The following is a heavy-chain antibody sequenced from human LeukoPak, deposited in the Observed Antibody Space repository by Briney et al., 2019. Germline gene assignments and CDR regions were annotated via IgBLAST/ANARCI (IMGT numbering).Heavy chain of an antibody. Sequence: SSETLSLTCAVYGGSFSGYYWSWIRQPPGKGLEWIGEINHSGSTNYNPSLKSRVTILRDTSKNQFSLKLSSLTAADTAVYYCARGGDSWFYWGQGTLVTASS. D-gene: IGHD6-13*01. CDR1: GGSFSGYY. J-gene: IGHJ4*02. CDR3: ARGGDSWFY. V-gene: IGHV4-34*01. CDR2: INHSGST.